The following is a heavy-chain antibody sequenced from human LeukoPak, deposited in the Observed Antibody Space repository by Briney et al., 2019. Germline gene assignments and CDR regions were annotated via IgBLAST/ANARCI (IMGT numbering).Heavy chain of an antibody. CDR1: GFTFSSYS. V-gene: IGHV3-21*01. Sequence: GGSLRLSCAASGFTFSSYSMNWVRQAPGKGLEWVSSISSSSSYVYYAGSVKGRFTISRDNAKNSLYLQMNSLRAEDTAVYYCARLSSGYDSTRNKPYYYYGMDVWGQGTTVTVSS. CDR3: ARLSSGYDSTRNKPYYYYGMDV. CDR2: ISSSSSYV. D-gene: IGHD5-12*01. J-gene: IGHJ6*02.